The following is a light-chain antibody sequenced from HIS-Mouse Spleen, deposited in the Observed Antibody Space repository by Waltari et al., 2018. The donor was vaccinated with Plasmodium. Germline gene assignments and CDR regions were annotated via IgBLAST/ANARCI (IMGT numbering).Light chain of an antibody. CDR3: QVWDSSTV. CDR1: NIGSKK. CDR2: RDS. V-gene: IGLV3-9*01. Sequence: SYELTQPLSVSVALGQTARITCGGNNIGSKKVHWYQQKPGQAPVLVICRDSNRPSGIPERFSGSNAGNTATLTISRAQAGDEADYYCQVWDSSTVFGGGTKLTVL. J-gene: IGLJ3*02.